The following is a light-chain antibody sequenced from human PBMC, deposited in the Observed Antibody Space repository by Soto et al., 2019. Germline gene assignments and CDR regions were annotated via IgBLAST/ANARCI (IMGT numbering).Light chain of an antibody. CDR3: CSYTTTDIYV. V-gene: IGLV2-14*03. CDR2: DVN. Sequence: QWSLSQPASVSGSPGQSIVISCTGTSSDVGAYNYVSWYQQYPGKVPKLMIYDVNNRPSGVSNRFSGSKSGNTASLTISGLQAEDEADYYCCSYTTTDIYVFGTGTKLTVL. CDR1: SSDVGAYNY. J-gene: IGLJ1*01.